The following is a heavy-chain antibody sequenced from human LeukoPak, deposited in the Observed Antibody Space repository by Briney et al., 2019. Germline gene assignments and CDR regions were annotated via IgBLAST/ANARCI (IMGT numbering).Heavy chain of an antibody. CDR3: ARGSYDWFDP. Sequence: GESLNISCNGSGSSFTNYSLGWTRQMPGNGLEWMGIIYRCDSDTRNSPSFQGQVTISADKSIGIAYLHWSSLKASDSAMYYCARGSYDWFDPWGQGTLVTVSS. V-gene: IGHV5-51*01. CDR1: GSSFTNYS. J-gene: IGHJ5*02. CDR2: IYRCDSDT.